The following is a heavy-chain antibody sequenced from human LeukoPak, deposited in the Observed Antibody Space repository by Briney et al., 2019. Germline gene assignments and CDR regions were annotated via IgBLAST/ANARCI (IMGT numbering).Heavy chain of an antibody. CDR2: ITSSSSYI. CDR1: GFTFSSYS. Sequence: GGSLRLSCAASGFTFSSYSMNWVRQAPGKGLEWVSSITSSSSYIYYADSVKGRFTISRDNAKNSLDLQMNSLRAEDTAVYYCARESLWGSLDYWGQGTLVTVSS. V-gene: IGHV3-21*01. D-gene: IGHD7-27*01. J-gene: IGHJ4*02. CDR3: ARESLWGSLDY.